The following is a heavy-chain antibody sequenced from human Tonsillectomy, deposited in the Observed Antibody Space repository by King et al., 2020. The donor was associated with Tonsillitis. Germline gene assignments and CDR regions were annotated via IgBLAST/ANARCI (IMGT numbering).Heavy chain of an antibody. V-gene: IGHV4-59*08. CDR3: ARLDYYYYYMDV. J-gene: IGHJ6*03. Sequence: VQLQESGPGLVKPSETLSLTCTVSGGSISSLYWSWIRQPPGKGLEWIGYIYYSGSTTYNPSLKSRVTMSVDTSKNQFSLKMSSVTAADSSVYYCARLDYYYYYMDVWGKGTTVTGSS. CDR1: GGSISSLY. CDR2: IYYSGST.